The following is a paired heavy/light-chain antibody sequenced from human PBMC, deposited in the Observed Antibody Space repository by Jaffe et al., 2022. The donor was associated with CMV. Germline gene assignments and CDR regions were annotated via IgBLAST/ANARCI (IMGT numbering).Heavy chain of an antibody. J-gene: IGHJ4*02. CDR3: TKWDH. CDR2: IKTKIDGETT. CDR1: GFSFSGAW. D-gene: IGHD2-8*01. Sequence: EVHLVESGGGLVKPGGSLRLSCAASGFSFSGAWMTWVRQAPGKGLEWVGRIKTKIDGETTDYAAPVEGRFTISRDDSENTLYLQMNSLKTEDTGIYYCTKWDHWGQGTLVTVSS. V-gene: IGHV3-15*01.
Light chain of an antibody. CDR2: KIS. CDR3: MQGTHWPRT. V-gene: IGKV2-30*02. J-gene: IGKJ1*01. CDR1: QDLVHSDGNIY. Sequence: DVVMTQSPLSLSVTLGEPASISCRSSQDLVHSDGNIYLNWFQQRPGQSPRRLIYKISNRDSGAPDKFSGSGSGTDFTLKISRVEAEDVGVYYCMQGTHWPRTFGQGTRVEI.